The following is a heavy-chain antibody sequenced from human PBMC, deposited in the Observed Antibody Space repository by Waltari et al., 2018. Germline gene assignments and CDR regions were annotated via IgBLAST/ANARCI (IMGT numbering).Heavy chain of an antibody. J-gene: IGHJ5*02. CDR2: IYTSGST. D-gene: IGHD6-19*01. CDR3: AREEIGVGIAVAGTGWFDP. CDR1: GGSISSYY. Sequence: QVQLQESGAGLVKPSETLSLTCTVSGGSISSYYWTWNRQPAGKGLEWIGRIYTSGSTNYNPSLKSRVTMSVDTSKNQFSLKLSSVTAADTAVYYCAREEIGVGIAVAGTGWFDPWGQGTLVTVSS. V-gene: IGHV4-4*07.